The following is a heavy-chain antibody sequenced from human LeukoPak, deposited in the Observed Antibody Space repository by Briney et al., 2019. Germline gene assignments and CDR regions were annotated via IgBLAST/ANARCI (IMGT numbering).Heavy chain of an antibody. Sequence: GGSLRLSCAASGFTFRRNAMSWVRQAPGKGLEWVSGISGSDASTYYADSVKGRFTISRDNAKNSVYLEMNSLRVEDTAVYYCARVPSDYWGQGTLVTVSS. V-gene: IGHV3-23*01. CDR1: GFTFRRNA. CDR2: ISGSDAST. J-gene: IGHJ4*02. CDR3: ARVPSDY.